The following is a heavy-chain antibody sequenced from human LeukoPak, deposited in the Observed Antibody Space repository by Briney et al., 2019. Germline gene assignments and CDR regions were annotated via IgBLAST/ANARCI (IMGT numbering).Heavy chain of an antibody. D-gene: IGHD3-22*01. CDR3: ARGLGYDSSGPNFDY. CDR2: IYHSGST. V-gene: IGHV4-30-2*01. Sequence: SQTLSLTCAVSGGSISSGGYSWSWIRQPPGKGLEWIGYIYHSGSTYYNPSLKSRVTISVDRSENQFSLKLSSVTAADTAVYYCARGLGYDSSGPNFDYWGQGTLVTVSS. J-gene: IGHJ4*02. CDR1: GGSISSGGYS.